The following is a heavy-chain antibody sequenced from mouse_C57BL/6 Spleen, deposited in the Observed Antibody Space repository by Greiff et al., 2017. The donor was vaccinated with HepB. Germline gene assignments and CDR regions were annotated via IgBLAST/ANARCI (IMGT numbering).Heavy chain of an antibody. V-gene: IGHV1-64*01. J-gene: IGHJ1*03. CDR3: ERYDYTGYFDV. Sequence: QVQLQQPGAELVKPGASVKLSCKASGYTFTSYWMHWVKQRPGQGLEWIGMIHPNSGSTNYNEKFKNKATLTVDKSSSTAYMQLSSLTSEDSAVYYCERYDYTGYFDVWGTGTTVTVSS. CDR2: IHPNSGST. CDR1: GYTFTSYW. D-gene: IGHD2-4*01.